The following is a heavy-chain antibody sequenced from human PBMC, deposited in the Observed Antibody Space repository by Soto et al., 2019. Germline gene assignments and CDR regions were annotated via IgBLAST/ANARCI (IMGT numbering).Heavy chain of an antibody. D-gene: IGHD5-12*01. J-gene: IGHJ4*02. CDR2: IGSAGAGT. CDR1: GFTFSTYA. V-gene: IGHV3-23*01. Sequence: PGGSLRLSCAASGFTFSTYAMSWVRQAPGKGLECVSLIGSAGAGTYYADSVKGRFTISRDNSKNTLYLQMNSLRAEDTAVYYCAKSSGAAPNSVPKPFDYWGQGTLVTVSS. CDR3: AKSSGAAPNSVPKPFDY.